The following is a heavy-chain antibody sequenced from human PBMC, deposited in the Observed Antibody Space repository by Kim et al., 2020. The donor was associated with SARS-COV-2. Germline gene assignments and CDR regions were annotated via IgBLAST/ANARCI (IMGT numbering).Heavy chain of an antibody. D-gene: IGHD1-26*01. V-gene: IGHV1-69*04. Sequence: NYAQKLQGRVTITADNSTSTAYMELSSLRSEDTAVYYWARVRSGSFIVDYWGQGTLVTVSS. CDR3: ARVRSGSFIVDY. J-gene: IGHJ4*02.